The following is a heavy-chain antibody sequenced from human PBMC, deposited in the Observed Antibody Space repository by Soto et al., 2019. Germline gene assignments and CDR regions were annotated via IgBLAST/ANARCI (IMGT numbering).Heavy chain of an antibody. CDR1: GYTFTSYG. CDR2: ISAYNGNT. V-gene: IGHV1-18*01. D-gene: IGHD5-12*01. J-gene: IGHJ6*02. Sequence: QVQLVQSGAEVKKPGASVKVSCKASGYTFTSYGISWVRQAPGQGLEWMGWISAYNGNTNYAQKLQGRVTMTTDTSTSTAYMELRSLRSDDTAVYYCARDQRPSGLYYYYYYGMDVWGQGTTVTVSS. CDR3: ARDQRPSGLYYYYYYGMDV.